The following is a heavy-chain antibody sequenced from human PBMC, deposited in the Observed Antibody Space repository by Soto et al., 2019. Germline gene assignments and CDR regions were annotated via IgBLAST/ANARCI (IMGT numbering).Heavy chain of an antibody. CDR2: ISGSGGST. D-gene: IGHD4-4*01. CDR3: AKDKRGTVTTRYYYYYGMDV. Sequence: PGGSLRLSCAASGFTFSSYAMSWVRQAPGKGLEWVSAISGSGGSTYYADSVKGRFTISRDNSKNTLYLQMNSLRAEDTAVYYCAKDKRGTVTTRYYYYYGMDVWGQGTTVTVSS. J-gene: IGHJ6*02. V-gene: IGHV3-23*01. CDR1: GFTFSSYA.